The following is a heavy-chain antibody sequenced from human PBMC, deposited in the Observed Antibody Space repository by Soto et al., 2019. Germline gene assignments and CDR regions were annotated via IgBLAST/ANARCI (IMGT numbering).Heavy chain of an antibody. V-gene: IGHV1-18*04. D-gene: IGHD3-16*02. CDR3: ARDQYRAFDI. CDR2: ISAYNGNT. Sequence: QVQLVQSGAEVKKPGASVKVSCKASGYTFTNYGITWVRQAPGQGLEWMGWISAYNGNTKYAQSLQGGVTMTTGTSTSTAYMELRSLRSDDTAVYYCARDQYRAFDIWGQGTMVTVSS. J-gene: IGHJ3*02. CDR1: GYTFTNYG.